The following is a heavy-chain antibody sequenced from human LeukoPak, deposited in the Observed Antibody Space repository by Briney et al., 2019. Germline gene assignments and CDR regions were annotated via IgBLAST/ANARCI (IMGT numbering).Heavy chain of an antibody. CDR2: IYHSGST. Sequence: SETLSLTCTVSGYSISSGYYWGWIRQPPGKGLEWIGSIYHSGSTYYNPSLKSRVTISVDTSKNQFSLKLSSVTAADTAVYYCARLGIVVVVPDYWGQGTLVTV. V-gene: IGHV4-38-2*02. D-gene: IGHD2-15*01. CDR1: GYSISSGYY. J-gene: IGHJ4*02. CDR3: ARLGIVVVVPDY.